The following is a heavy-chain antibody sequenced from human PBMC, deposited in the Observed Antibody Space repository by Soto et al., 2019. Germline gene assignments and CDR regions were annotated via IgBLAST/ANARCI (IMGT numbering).Heavy chain of an antibody. Sequence: QVQLVESGGGVVQPGRSLRLSCAASGFTFSSYGMHWVRQAPGKGLEWVAVIWYDGSNKYYADSVKGRFTISRDNSKNTLYLQMNSLRAEDTAVYYCARGSDYGDYSNYFDYWGQGTLVTVSS. V-gene: IGHV3-33*01. CDR1: GFTFSSYG. J-gene: IGHJ4*02. D-gene: IGHD4-17*01. CDR3: ARGSDYGDYSNYFDY. CDR2: IWYDGSNK.